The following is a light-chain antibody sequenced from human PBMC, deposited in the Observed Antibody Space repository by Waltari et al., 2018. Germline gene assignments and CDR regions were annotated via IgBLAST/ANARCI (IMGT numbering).Light chain of an antibody. Sequence: DIQMTQSPSSVSASVGDRVTITCRASQDIIKWLAWYQQKPGKANKLLIYAASSLQSVVPSSFSGSGSGTDFTLTINSLQPEDFATYSCQQSNSFPWTFGHGTRVEIK. CDR1: QDIIKW. V-gene: IGKV1-12*01. CDR3: QQSNSFPWT. J-gene: IGKJ1*01. CDR2: AAS.